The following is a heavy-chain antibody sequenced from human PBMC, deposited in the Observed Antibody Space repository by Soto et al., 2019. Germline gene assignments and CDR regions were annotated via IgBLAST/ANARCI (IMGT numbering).Heavy chain of an antibody. V-gene: IGHV1-2*04. D-gene: IGHD4-17*01. CDR1: GYTFTSYY. Sequence: GASVKVSCKPSGYTFTSYYIHWVRQVPGQGLEWMGWINPNRGETNYAQKFQDWVTMTTDTSLNTAYLDLSPLKSDDTALYYCARGLRGDSYGALDAWGQGTAVTVSS. CDR3: ARGLRGDSYGALDA. CDR2: INPNRGET. J-gene: IGHJ6*02.